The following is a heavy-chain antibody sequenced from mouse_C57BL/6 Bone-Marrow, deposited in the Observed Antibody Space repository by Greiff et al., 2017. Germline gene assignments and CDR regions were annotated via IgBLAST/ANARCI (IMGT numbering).Heavy chain of an antibody. V-gene: IGHV5-17*01. CDR2: ISSGSSTI. Sequence: EVQLVESGGGLVKPGGSLKLSCAASGFTFSDYGMHWFRQAPEKGLEWVAYISSGSSTIYYAETVKGRFTISRDNAKNTLFLQMTSLRSETTAMYYCARPGSYAMDYWGQGTSVTVSS. CDR3: ARPGSYAMDY. CDR1: GFTFSDYG. J-gene: IGHJ4*01.